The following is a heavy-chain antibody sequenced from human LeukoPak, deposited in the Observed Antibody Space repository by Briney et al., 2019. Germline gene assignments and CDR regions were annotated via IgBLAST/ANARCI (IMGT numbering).Heavy chain of an antibody. CDR3: AKDRAAVAPIDY. CDR1: GFTFSSYG. Sequence: GGSLRLSCAASGFTFSSYGMHWVRQAPGKGLEWVAVIWYDGSNKYYADSVKGRFTISRDNSENTLYLQMNSLRAEDTAVYYCAKDRAAVAPIDYWGQGTLVTVSS. V-gene: IGHV3-33*06. D-gene: IGHD6-19*01. J-gene: IGHJ4*02. CDR2: IWYDGSNK.